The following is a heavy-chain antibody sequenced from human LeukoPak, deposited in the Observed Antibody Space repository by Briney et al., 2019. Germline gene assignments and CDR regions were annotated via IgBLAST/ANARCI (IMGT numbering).Heavy chain of an antibody. CDR1: GGSISSGSYY. CDR2: IYTSGST. Sequence: SETLSLTCTVSGGSISSGSYYWSWIRQPAGKGLEWIGRIYTSGSTNYNPSLKSRVTISVDTSKNQFSLKLSSVTAADTAVYYCARGIQLWSDWGQGTLVTVSS. CDR3: ARGIQLWSD. D-gene: IGHD5-18*01. V-gene: IGHV4-61*02. J-gene: IGHJ4*02.